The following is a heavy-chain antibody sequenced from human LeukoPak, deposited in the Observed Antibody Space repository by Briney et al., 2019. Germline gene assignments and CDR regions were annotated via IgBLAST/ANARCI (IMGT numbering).Heavy chain of an antibody. CDR2: ISSSSSYI. V-gene: IGHV3-21*01. D-gene: IGHD2-2*01. CDR1: GFTFSSYS. Sequence: GGSLRLSCAASGFTFSSYSMNWVRQAPGKGLEWVSSISSSSSYIYYADSVKGRFTISRDNAKNSLYLQMNSLRAEDTAVYYCARDGPYCSSTSCPLTFDYWGQGTLVTVSS. CDR3: ARDGPYCSSTSCPLTFDY. J-gene: IGHJ4*02.